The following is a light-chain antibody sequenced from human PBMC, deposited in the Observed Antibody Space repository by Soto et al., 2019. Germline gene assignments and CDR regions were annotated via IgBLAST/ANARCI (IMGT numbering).Light chain of an antibody. CDR3: QSYDSSLSADV. Sequence: QSVLTQPPSVSGAPGLRVTIACTGSNSNIGADFGVHWYRHLPGTAPKLLIFNDHNRPSGVPDRFSGSKSGTSASLAITGLQTEDEADYYCQSYDSSLSADVFGSGTKLTVL. CDR1: NSNIGADFG. J-gene: IGLJ1*01. CDR2: NDH. V-gene: IGLV1-40*01.